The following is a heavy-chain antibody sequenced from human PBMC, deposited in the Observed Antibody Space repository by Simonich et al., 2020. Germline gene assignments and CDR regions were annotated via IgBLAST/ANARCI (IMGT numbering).Heavy chain of an antibody. Sequence: EVQLVQSGAEVKKPGESLKISCKGSGYSFTSYWSGWVRQMPGKGLEWRRILDPGDSGTRDSPSFQGQVTISADKSISTAYLQWSSLKASDTAMYYCARQLNDFDIWGQGTMVTVSS. D-gene: IGHD1-1*01. J-gene: IGHJ3*02. CDR1: GYSFTSYW. CDR2: LDPGDSGT. V-gene: IGHV5-51*01. CDR3: ARQLNDFDI.